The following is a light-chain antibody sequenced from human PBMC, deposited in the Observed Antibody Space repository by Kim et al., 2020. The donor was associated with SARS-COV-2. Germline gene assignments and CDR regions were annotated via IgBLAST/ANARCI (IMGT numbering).Light chain of an antibody. V-gene: IGKV3-11*01. CDR1: QSISNY. Sequence: EIVLTQSPDTLSLSPGERATLSCRASQSISNYLAWYQQRPGQAPRLLIYDASNRATGIPARFSGSGSGTDFTLTISSLEPEDFAIYFCQQRYNWPPITFGQGTRLEIK. CDR2: DAS. CDR3: QQRYNWPPIT. J-gene: IGKJ5*01.